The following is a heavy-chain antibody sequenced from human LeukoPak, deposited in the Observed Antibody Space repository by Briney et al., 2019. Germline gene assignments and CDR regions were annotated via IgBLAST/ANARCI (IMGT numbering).Heavy chain of an antibody. Sequence: GGSLRLSCAASGFTFSNYVMTWVRQAPGKGLERVSVISALGGNTYYADSVKGRFTVYRDNSKDTLFLQMNTLRTDDTAVYYCARGTTGLDLWGQGTLVTVSS. CDR3: ARGTTGLDL. CDR1: GFTFSNYV. J-gene: IGHJ5*02. CDR2: ISALGGNT. V-gene: IGHV3-23*01. D-gene: IGHD4-17*01.